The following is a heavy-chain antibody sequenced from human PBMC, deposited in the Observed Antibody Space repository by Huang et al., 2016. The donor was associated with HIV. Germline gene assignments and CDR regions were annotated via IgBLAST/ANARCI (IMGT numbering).Heavy chain of an antibody. J-gene: IGHJ4*02. V-gene: IGHV1-69*01. CDR1: GGSFSDQI. CDR3: AMSLRYQYDSRSYWGRYFDY. CDR2: IIPLFRAP. Sequence: QVQLEQSGPAVRKPGSSVKVSCQASGGSFSDQIISWVRQAPGQRVEWMGGIIPLFRAPAYAQELKGRVTMTADESTATIYMELNSLTSEDTAVYYCAMSLRYQYDSRSYWGRYFDYWGQGTLVTVSS. D-gene: IGHD3-16*01.